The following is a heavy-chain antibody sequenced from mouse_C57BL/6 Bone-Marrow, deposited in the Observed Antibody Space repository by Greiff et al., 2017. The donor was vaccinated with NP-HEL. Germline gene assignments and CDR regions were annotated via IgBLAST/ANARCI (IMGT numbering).Heavy chain of an antibody. CDR1: GYTFTSYW. CDR3: ARFDGYYGYFDY. D-gene: IGHD2-3*01. Sequence: QVQLQQPGAELVMPGASVKLSCKASGYTFTSYWMHWVKQRPGQGLEWIGEIDPSDSYTNYNQKFKGKSTLTVAKSSSTAYMQLSSLTSEDSAVYYCARFDGYYGYFDYWGQGTTLTVSS. J-gene: IGHJ2*01. CDR2: IDPSDSYT. V-gene: IGHV1-69*01.